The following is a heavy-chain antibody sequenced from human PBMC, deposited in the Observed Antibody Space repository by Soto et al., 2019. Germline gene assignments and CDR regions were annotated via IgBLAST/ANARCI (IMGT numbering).Heavy chain of an antibody. CDR1: GGTFSSYS. Sequence: QVHLVQSGAEVKKPGSSVRVSCKTSGGTFSSYSFTWVRQAPGQGLEWMGDIIPILNTANFAQKFQSRVTITADETTSTVYMELSSLSPDDTAVYYCARVDYVPTYGFYYYGLDVWGQGTTVTVSS. J-gene: IGHJ6*02. D-gene: IGHD3-10*01. CDR3: ARVDYVPTYGFYYYGLDV. V-gene: IGHV1-69*01. CDR2: IIPILNTA.